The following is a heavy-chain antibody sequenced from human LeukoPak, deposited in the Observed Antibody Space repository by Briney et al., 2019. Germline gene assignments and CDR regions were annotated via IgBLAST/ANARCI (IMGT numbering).Heavy chain of an antibody. CDR2: ISSSSSTI. CDR1: GFTFTTYG. CDR3: ASIASFPTRFDP. J-gene: IGHJ5*02. D-gene: IGHD6-13*01. Sequence: PGGSLRLSCAASGFTFTTYGMNWVRQAPGKGLEWVSYISSSSSTIYYADSVKGRFTISRDNAKNSLYLQMHSLRDEDTAVYYCASIASFPTRFDPWGQGTLVTVSS. V-gene: IGHV3-48*02.